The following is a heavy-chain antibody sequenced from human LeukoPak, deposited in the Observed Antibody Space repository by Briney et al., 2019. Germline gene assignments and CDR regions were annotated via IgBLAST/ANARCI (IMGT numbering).Heavy chain of an antibody. CDR3: AKSNVYLLVDI. V-gene: IGHV4-4*02. CDR1: GGSISSSNW. Sequence: PSETLSLTCAVSGGSISSSNWWSWVRPPPGKGLEWIGEMYHSGSTNYSPSAKSRVPISLDTSRNQFSLKLNSVTAADTAVYYCAKSNVYLLVDIWGQGTMVTVSS. CDR2: MYHSGST. D-gene: IGHD2-2*01. J-gene: IGHJ3*02.